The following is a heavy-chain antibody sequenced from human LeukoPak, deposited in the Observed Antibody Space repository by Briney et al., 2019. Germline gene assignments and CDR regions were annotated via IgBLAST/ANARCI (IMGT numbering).Heavy chain of an antibody. V-gene: IGHV3-15*01. CDR1: GFTLSDPW. CDR2: IKSIADGAAT. CDR3: TTYAYYEGLSDH. D-gene: IGHD3-22*01. Sequence: AGGSLRLSCAASGFTLSDPWMSWVRQAPGKGLEWVGRIKSIADGAATEYAAAVQGRFTISRDDSTNTLYLQMDSLKSEDTAVYYCTTYAYYEGLSDHWGQGTLVTVSS. J-gene: IGHJ5*02.